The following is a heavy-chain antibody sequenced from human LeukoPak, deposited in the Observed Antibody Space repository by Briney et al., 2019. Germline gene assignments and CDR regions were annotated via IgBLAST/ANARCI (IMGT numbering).Heavy chain of an antibody. CDR3: ARVRASRLVVVAAEAQY. Sequence: PSETLSLTCTVSGYSINNGYYWGWIRQPPGKGLEWIGSIYYSGSTYYNPSLKSRVTISVDTSKNQFSLKLSSVTAADTAVYYCARVRASRLVVVAAEAQYWGQGTLVTVSS. CDR1: GYSINNGYY. D-gene: IGHD2-15*01. V-gene: IGHV4-38-2*02. CDR2: IYYSGST. J-gene: IGHJ4*02.